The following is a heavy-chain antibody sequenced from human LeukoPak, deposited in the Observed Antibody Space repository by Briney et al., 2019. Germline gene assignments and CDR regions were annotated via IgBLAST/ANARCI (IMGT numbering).Heavy chain of an antibody. V-gene: IGHV3-21*01. CDR3: ARDGRKIYYYYGMDV. CDR1: GFTFSSYS. J-gene: IGHJ6*02. CDR2: ISSSSSYI. Sequence: GGSLRLSCAASGFTFSSYSMNWVRQAPGKGLEWVSSISSSSSYIYYADSVKGRFTISRDNAKNSLYLQMNSLRAEDTAVYYCARDGRKIYYYYGMDVWGQGTTVTVSS.